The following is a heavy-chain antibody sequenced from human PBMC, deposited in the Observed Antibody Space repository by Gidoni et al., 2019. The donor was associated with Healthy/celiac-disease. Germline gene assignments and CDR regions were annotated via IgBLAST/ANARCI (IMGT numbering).Heavy chain of an antibody. V-gene: IGHV4-39*01. CDR2: IYYSGST. Sequence: QLQLQESGPGLVKPSETLSLTCTVSGCSISSSSYYWGWIRQPPGKGLEWIGIIYYSGSTYYNPSLKSRVTISVDTSKNQFSLKLSSVTAADTAVYYCARQSIRCSGGSCYSFSDYGMDVWGQGTTVTVSS. CDR1: GCSISSSSYY. CDR3: ARQSIRCSGGSCYSFSDYGMDV. D-gene: IGHD2-15*01. J-gene: IGHJ6*02.